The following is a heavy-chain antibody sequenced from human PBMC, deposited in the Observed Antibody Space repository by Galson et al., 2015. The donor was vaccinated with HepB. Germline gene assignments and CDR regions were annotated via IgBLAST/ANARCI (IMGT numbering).Heavy chain of an antibody. Sequence: SLRLSCAASGFTFGDYAMSWFRQAPGKGLEWVGFIRSKAYGGTTEYAASVKGRFTISRDDSKSIAYLQMNSLKTEDTAVYYCTRGMYYYDSSGYWPVTPLDYWGQGTLVTVSS. CDR2: IRSKAYGGTT. CDR1: GFTFGDYA. D-gene: IGHD3-22*01. J-gene: IGHJ4*02. CDR3: TRGMYYYDSSGYWPVTPLDY. V-gene: IGHV3-49*03.